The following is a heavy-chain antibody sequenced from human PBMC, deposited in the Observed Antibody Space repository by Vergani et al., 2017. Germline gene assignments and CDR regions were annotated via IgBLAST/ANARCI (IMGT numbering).Heavy chain of an antibody. J-gene: IGHJ6*02. CDR1: GFTFSSYS. Sequence: EVQLLESGGGLVQPGGSLRLSCAASGFTFSSYSMNWVRQAPGKGLEWVSYISSSSSTIYYADSVKGRFTISRDNAKNSLYLQMNSLRAEDTAVYYCARAPTTLYYYYYGMDVWGQGTTVTVSS. CDR3: ARAPTTLYYYYYGMDV. CDR2: ISSSSSTI. D-gene: IGHD4-11*01. V-gene: IGHV3-48*01.